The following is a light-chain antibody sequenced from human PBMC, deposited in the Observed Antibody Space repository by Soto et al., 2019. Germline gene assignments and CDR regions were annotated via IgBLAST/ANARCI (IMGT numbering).Light chain of an antibody. CDR1: SSNIGRNY. CDR3: ATWDANLRGWV. CDR2: KND. Sequence: QSVLSQPPSASGTPGQRITISCSGSSSNIGRNYVYWYQQLPGTAPKLLIFKNDQRPSGVPDRFSGSKSGTSASLAISGLRPEYEADYYCATWDANLRGWVVGGGTKLTVL. V-gene: IGLV1-47*01. J-gene: IGLJ3*02.